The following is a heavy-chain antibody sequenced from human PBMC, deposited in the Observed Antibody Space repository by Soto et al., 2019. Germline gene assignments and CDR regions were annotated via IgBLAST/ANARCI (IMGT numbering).Heavy chain of an antibody. Sequence: GASVKVSCKASGGTFSSYAISWVRQAPGQGLEWMGGIIPIFGTANYAQKFQGRVTITADKSTSTAYMELSSLRSEDTAVYYCATPTERGTTFWSGYNYYYGMDVWGQGTTVTVSS. CDR2: IIPIFGTA. CDR1: GGTFSSYA. CDR3: ATPTERGTTFWSGYNYYYGMDV. J-gene: IGHJ6*02. D-gene: IGHD3-3*01. V-gene: IGHV1-69*06.